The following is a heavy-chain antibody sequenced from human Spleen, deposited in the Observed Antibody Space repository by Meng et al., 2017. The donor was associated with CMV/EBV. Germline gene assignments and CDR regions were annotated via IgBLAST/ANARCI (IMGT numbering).Heavy chain of an antibody. CDR2: ISGSGGST. J-gene: IGHJ4*02. Sequence: GESLKISCAASGFTFDDYGMSWVRQAPGKGLEWVSAISGSGGSTYYADSVKGRFTISRDNSKNTLYLQMNSLRAEDTAVYYCAKCVTVRWYFDYWGQGTLVTVSS. D-gene: IGHD2/OR15-2a*01. V-gene: IGHV3-23*01. CDR1: GFTFDDYG. CDR3: AKCVTVRWYFDY.